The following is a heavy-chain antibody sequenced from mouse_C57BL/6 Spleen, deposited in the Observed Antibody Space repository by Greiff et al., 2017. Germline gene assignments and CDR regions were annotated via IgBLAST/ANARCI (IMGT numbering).Heavy chain of an antibody. V-gene: IGHV1-75*01. CDR1: GYTFTDYY. CDR3: ARSGYDYDQAWFAY. J-gene: IGHJ3*01. Sequence: QVHVKQSGPELVKPGASVKISCKASGYTFTDYYINWVKQRPGQGLEWIGWIFPGSGSTYYNEKFKGKATLTVDKSSRTAYMLLSSLTSEDSAVYFCARSGYDYDQAWFAYWGQGTLGTVDA. CDR2: IFPGSGST. D-gene: IGHD2-4*01.